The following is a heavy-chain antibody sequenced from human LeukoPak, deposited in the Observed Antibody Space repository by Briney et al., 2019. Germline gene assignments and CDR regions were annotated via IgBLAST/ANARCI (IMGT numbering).Heavy chain of an antibody. J-gene: IGHJ6*04. V-gene: IGHV4-4*07. CDR3: ARDSRPSISYGYVDV. CDR2: IHNTGST. CDR1: GGSISSYY. D-gene: IGHD5-18*01. Sequence: SETLSLTCTVSGGSISSYYWSWIRRPAGKGLEWIGRIHNTGSTNYNPSLKSRVTMSVDTSKNQFSLKLSSVTAADTAVYYCARDSRPSISYGYVDVWGKGTTVTISS.